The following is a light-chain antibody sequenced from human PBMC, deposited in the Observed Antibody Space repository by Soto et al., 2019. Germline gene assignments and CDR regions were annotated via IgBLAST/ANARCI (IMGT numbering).Light chain of an antibody. V-gene: IGKV1-6*01. CDR2: GIS. Sequence: AIQMTQSPSSLSASVGDTVPFTCRASQTIRNDLGWFQQRPGKPPKLLIYGISILQTGVPSRFSGSGSGTDFTLTISGLQPEDFATYYCLHDALFPYSFGQGTRLEI. CDR1: QTIRND. CDR3: LHDALFPYS. J-gene: IGKJ2*03.